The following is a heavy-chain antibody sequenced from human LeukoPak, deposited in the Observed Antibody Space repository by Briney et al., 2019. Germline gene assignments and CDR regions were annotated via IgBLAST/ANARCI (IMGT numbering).Heavy chain of an antibody. CDR3: AREVVPAADQSNWFDP. J-gene: IGHJ5*02. CDR2: INHSGST. CDR1: GGSFSGYY. D-gene: IGHD2-2*01. V-gene: IGHV4-34*01. Sequence: SETLSLTCAVYGGSFSGYYWSWIRQPPGKGLEWIGEINHSGSTNYNPSLKSRVTISVDTSKNQFSLKLSSVTAADTAVYYCAREVVPAADQSNWFDPWGQGTLVTVSS.